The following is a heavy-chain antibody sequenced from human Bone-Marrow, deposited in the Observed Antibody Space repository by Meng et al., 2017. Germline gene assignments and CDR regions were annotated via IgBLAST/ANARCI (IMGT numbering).Heavy chain of an antibody. V-gene: IGHV1-24*01. CDR3: ATEGDSYGFDY. J-gene: IGHJ4*02. D-gene: IGHD5-18*01. Sequence: ASVKVSCKVSGHTLAELSIHWVRQAPGKGLEWMGGFDPEDGETIYAQKFQGRVTMTEDTSTDTAYMELSSLRSEDKTVYYCATEGDSYGFDYWGQGTPVTVSS. CDR1: GHTLAELS. CDR2: FDPEDGET.